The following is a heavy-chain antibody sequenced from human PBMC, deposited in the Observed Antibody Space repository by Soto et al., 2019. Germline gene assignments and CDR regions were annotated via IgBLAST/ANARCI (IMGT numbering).Heavy chain of an antibody. CDR2: IYYSGST. V-gene: IGHV4-61*01. CDR1: GGSVSSGSYY. Sequence: PSETLSLTCTVSGGSVSSGSYYWSLIRQPPGKGLEWIGYIYYSGSTNYNPSLKSRVTISVDTSKNQFSLKLSSVTAADTAVYYCASLRYGYGNYYFDYWGQGTLVTVAS. J-gene: IGHJ4*02. D-gene: IGHD5-12*01. CDR3: ASLRYGYGNYYFDY.